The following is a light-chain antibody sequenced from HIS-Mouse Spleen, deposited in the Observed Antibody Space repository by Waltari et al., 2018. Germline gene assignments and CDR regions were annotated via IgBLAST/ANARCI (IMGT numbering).Light chain of an antibody. J-gene: IGLJ2*01. Sequence: QSALTQPASVSGSPGQSITISSTGTRRDGGSYNLVSWYQPHPGKAPKLMIYEGSKRPSGVSNRFSGSKSGNTASLTISGLQAEDEADYYCCSYAGSSTSVVFGGGTKLTVL. CDR1: RRDGGSYNL. CDR2: EGS. CDR3: CSYAGSSTSVV. V-gene: IGLV2-23*01.